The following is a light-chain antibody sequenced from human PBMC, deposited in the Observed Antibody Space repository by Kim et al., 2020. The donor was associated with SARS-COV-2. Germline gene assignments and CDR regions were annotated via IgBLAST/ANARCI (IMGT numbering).Light chain of an antibody. Sequence: SYELTQLPSVSVSPGQTASITCSGDNLGDTYVSWYQQKPDQSPVLVIYQDTKRPSGIPERFSGSNSGNTATLTISGTQAVDEAYYFCQAWDRTTAVFGGGTQLTVL. J-gene: IGLJ3*02. CDR3: QAWDRTTAV. CDR1: NLGDTY. CDR2: QDT. V-gene: IGLV3-1*01.